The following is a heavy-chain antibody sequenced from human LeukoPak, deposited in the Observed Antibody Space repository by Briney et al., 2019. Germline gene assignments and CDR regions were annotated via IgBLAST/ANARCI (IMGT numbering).Heavy chain of an antibody. V-gene: IGHV4-39*01. J-gene: IGHJ3*02. CDR2: IYYSGST. D-gene: IGHD3-22*01. Sequence: SETLSLTCTVSGGSISSSSYYWGWIRQPPGKGLEWIGSIYYSGSTYYNPSLKSRVTISVDTSKNQFSLKLSSVTAADTAVYYCARAPPITMIVVVPAGGAFDIWGQGTMVTVPS. CDR3: ARAPPITMIVVVPAGGAFDI. CDR1: GGSISSSSYY.